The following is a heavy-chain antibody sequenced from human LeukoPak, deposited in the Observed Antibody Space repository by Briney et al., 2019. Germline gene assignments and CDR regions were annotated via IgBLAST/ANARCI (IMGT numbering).Heavy chain of an antibody. D-gene: IGHD3-16*01. CDR1: GFTFSSYA. CDR2: ISGSGSST. J-gene: IGHJ6*03. CDR3: ANMNSYYYYMDV. V-gene: IGHV3-23*01. Sequence: PGGSLRLSCAASGFTFSSYAMSWGRQAPAKGLEWVSAISGSGSSTYYADSVKGRFTISRDNSKNTLYLQMNSLRAEDTAVYYCANMNSYYYYMDVWGKGTTVTVSS.